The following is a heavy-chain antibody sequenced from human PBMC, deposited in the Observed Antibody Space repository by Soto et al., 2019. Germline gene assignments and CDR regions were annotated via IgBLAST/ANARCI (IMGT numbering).Heavy chain of an antibody. CDR3: ARDRYGDLSFDY. CDR2: ISSSSSYI. Sequence: PGGSLRLSCAASGFTFSSYSMNWVRQAPGKGLEWVSSISSSSSYIYYADSVKGRLTISRDSAKNSLYLQMNSLRAEDTAVYYCARDRYGDLSFDYWGQGTLVTVSS. J-gene: IGHJ4*02. D-gene: IGHD4-17*01. CDR1: GFTFSSYS. V-gene: IGHV3-21*01.